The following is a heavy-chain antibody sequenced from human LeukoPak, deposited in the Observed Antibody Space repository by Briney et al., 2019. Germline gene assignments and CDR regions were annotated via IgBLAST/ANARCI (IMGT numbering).Heavy chain of an antibody. D-gene: IGHD3-3*01. CDR1: GDSIISGNYY. CDR2: VYASGST. J-gene: IGHJ6*03. V-gene: IGHV4-61*02. Sequence: SETLSLTCSVSGDSIISGNYYWSWVRQTAGKGLEWIGRVYASGSTVYNPSLKSRATISVDTSKNQFSLRLNSVTAADTAVYYCARVRGSWNGYSHHYYYYMDVWGKGTTVTVSS. CDR3: ARVRGSWNGYSHHYYYYMDV.